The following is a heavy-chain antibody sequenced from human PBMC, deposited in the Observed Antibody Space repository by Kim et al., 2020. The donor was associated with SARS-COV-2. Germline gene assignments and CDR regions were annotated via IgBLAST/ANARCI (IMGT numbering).Heavy chain of an antibody. CDR3: AKGPGFGEIYHYFDY. V-gene: IGHV3-30*18. CDR1: GFTFSNYG. J-gene: IGHJ4*02. Sequence: GGSLRLSCAASGFTFSNYGMLWLRQAPGKGPEWVAVISYDGTTKYHADSVKGRFTISRDNSKNTLYLQMDSLRAEDTAEYYCAKGPGFGEIYHYFDYWGQGSLVTVSS. D-gene: IGHD3-10*01. CDR2: ISYDGTTK.